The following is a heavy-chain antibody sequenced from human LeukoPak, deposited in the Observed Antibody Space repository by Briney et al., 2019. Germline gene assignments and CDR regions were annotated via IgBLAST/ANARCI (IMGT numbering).Heavy chain of an antibody. CDR3: ARRNEVPGAINYFDL. D-gene: IGHD3-10*01. J-gene: IGHJ5*02. CDR2: IYNSGST. CDR1: GDPISSDYY. V-gene: IGHV4-31*03. Sequence: SQTLSLTCTVSGDPISSDYYWSWIRQHPEQGLEWIGYIYNSGSTYYNPSFESRGTISMDTSKNQFSLKLRSVTAADTAIYYCARRNEVPGAINYFDLWGQGTLVTVSS.